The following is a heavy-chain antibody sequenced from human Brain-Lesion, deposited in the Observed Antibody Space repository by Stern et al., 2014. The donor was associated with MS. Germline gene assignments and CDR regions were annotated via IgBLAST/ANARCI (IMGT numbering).Heavy chain of an antibody. V-gene: IGHV1-2*02. Sequence: QVQLVQSGAEVKKPVASVKVSCKTSGYIFTGYYIHWVRQAPGQVLEWMAWINPNTGGPKYAQKFQGRVTMSRDTSISTAYVELSSLTSDDTAVYYCARDQRGITIFGVVTDYYYLGMDVWGQGTTVTVSS. J-gene: IGHJ6*02. CDR1: GYIFTGYY. CDR2: INPNTGGP. D-gene: IGHD3-3*01. CDR3: ARDQRGITIFGVVTDYYYLGMDV.